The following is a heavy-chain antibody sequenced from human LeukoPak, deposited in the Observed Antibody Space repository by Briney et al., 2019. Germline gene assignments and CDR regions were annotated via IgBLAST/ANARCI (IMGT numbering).Heavy chain of an antibody. Sequence: SETLSLTCTVSGGSISSYYWSWIRQPPGKGLEWIGYIYYSGSTNYNPSLKSRVTISVDTSKNRFSLKLSSVTAADTAVYYCAREGYDSSGYPVGYFQHWGQGTLVTVSS. J-gene: IGHJ1*01. CDR2: IYYSGST. D-gene: IGHD3-22*01. V-gene: IGHV4-59*01. CDR3: AREGYDSSGYPVGYFQH. CDR1: GGSISSYY.